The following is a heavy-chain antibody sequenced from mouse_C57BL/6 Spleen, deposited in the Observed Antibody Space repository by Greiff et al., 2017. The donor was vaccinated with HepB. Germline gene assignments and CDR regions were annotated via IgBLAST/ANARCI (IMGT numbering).Heavy chain of an antibody. J-gene: IGHJ2*01. V-gene: IGHV14-4*01. CDR1: GFNIKDDY. CDR2: IDPENGDT. CDR3: TLSDYYGSSWGY. D-gene: IGHD1-1*01. Sequence: EVQLQQSGAELVRPGASVKLSCTASGFNIKDDYMHWVKQRPEQGLEWIGWIDPENGDTEYASKFQGKATITADTSSNTAYLQLSSLTSEDTAVYYCTLSDYYGSSWGYWGQGTTLTVSS.